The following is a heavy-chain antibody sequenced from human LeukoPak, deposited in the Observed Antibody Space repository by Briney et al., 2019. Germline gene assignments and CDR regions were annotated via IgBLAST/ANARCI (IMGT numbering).Heavy chain of an antibody. CDR1: GGSISSGSYY. Sequence: SETLSLTCTVSGGSISSGSYYWSWIRQPAGKGLEWIGRIYTSGSTNYNPSLKSRVTISVDTSKNQFSLKLSSVTAADTAVYYCVRTRTPYYDFWSGSQGDYYYMDVWGKGTTVTVSS. D-gene: IGHD3-3*01. CDR2: IYTSGST. J-gene: IGHJ6*03. CDR3: VRTRTPYYDFWSGSQGDYYYMDV. V-gene: IGHV4-61*02.